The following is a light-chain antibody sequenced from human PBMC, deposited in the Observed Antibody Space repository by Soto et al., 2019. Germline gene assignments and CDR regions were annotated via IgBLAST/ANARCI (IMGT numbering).Light chain of an antibody. CDR3: SSYAGTHNFGV. Sequence: QSVLTQPPSASGSPGQSVTISCTGTSSDVGGYNYVSWYQQHPGRAPKLMIYEVTKRPSGVPDRFSGSKSGNTASLTVSGLQDEDEADYYCSSYAGTHNFGVFGTGTKVTVL. CDR1: SSDVGGYNY. J-gene: IGLJ1*01. CDR2: EVT. V-gene: IGLV2-8*01.